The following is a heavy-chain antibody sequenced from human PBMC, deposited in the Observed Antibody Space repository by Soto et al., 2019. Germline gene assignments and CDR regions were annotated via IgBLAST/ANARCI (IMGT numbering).Heavy chain of an antibody. Sequence: HPGGSLRLSCAASGFTFSSYWMSWVRQAPGKGLEWVANIKQDGSEKYYVDSVKGRFTISRDNAKNSLYLQMNSLRAEDTAVYYCARDSWSGYSPYYYYYGMDVWGQGTTVTVSS. J-gene: IGHJ6*02. CDR3: ARDSWSGYSPYYYYYGMDV. CDR2: IKQDGSEK. V-gene: IGHV3-7*05. CDR1: GFTFSSYW. D-gene: IGHD3-3*01.